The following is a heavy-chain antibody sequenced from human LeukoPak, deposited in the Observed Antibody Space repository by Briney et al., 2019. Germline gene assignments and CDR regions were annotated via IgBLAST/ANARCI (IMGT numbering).Heavy chain of an antibody. J-gene: IGHJ4*02. CDR2: IKQDGSEK. Sequence: GGSLSLSCAASGLTFSSYWMSWVRQAPGKGLEWVANIKQDGSEKYYVDSVKGRFTISRDNAKNSLYLQMNSLRAEDTAVYYCAKHIAAAGRGPYYFDYWGQGTLVTVSS. CDR1: GLTFSSYW. D-gene: IGHD6-13*01. V-gene: IGHV3-7*03. CDR3: AKHIAAAGRGPYYFDY.